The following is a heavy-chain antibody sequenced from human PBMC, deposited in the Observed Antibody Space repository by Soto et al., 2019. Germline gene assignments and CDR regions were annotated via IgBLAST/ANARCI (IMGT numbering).Heavy chain of an antibody. CDR2: ISSSSTYI. Sequence: PGGSLRLSCAASGFSFSSYSINWVRQAPGKGLEWLSSISSSSTYIYYADSVRGRFTISRDNAKNSVFLQMNSLRAEDTAVYYCAGDLGLRVVPAAKNYPPYYGLDVWGQGATVTVSS. V-gene: IGHV3-21*01. D-gene: IGHD2-15*01. CDR1: GFSFSSYS. J-gene: IGHJ6*02. CDR3: AGDLGLRVVPAAKNYPPYYGLDV.